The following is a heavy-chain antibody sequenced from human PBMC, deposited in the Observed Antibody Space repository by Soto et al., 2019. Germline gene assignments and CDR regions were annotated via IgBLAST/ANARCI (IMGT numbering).Heavy chain of an antibody. CDR1: GGSISSYY. J-gene: IGHJ3*02. V-gene: IGHV4-59*08. D-gene: IGHD3-3*01. Sequence: SEPLSLNCTVSGGSISSYYCSWIREPPGKGLEWIGYIYYTGSTNYNPSLKSRVTISVDTSKNQLYLKLSSVTAADTAVYYCARRPYYDFCSCYPAEGAFDICFPGTMVTVPS. CDR2: IYYTGST. CDR3: ARRPYYDFCSCYPAEGAFDI.